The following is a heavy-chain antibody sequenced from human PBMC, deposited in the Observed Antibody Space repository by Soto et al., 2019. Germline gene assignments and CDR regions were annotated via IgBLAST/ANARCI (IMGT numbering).Heavy chain of an antibody. CDR2: IYYSGST. CDR3: ARQKTSRYYFDY. J-gene: IGHJ4*02. CDR1: GGSISSYY. Sequence: PSETLSLTCTVSGGSISSYYWSWIRQPPGKGLEWIGYIYYSGSTNYNPSLKSRVTISVDTSKNQFSLKLSSVTAADTAVYYCARQKTSRYYFDYWGQGTLVTVSS. D-gene: IGHD4-17*01. V-gene: IGHV4-59*08.